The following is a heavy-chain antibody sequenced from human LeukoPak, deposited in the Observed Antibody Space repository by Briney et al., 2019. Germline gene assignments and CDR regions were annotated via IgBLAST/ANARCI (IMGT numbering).Heavy chain of an antibody. J-gene: IGHJ4*02. CDR1: GFTFSTYR. Sequence: GGSLRLSCAASGFTFSTYRMNGLRHAPGKGREWVSYISSSSSTIYYADSVRSRFTISRDNAKKSLYLQMNSLRDEDTAVYYCASLRVVMAAATPPPDFWGQGTLVTVSS. D-gene: IGHD2-15*01. CDR3: ASLRVVMAAATPPPDF. V-gene: IGHV3-48*02. CDR2: ISSSSSTI.